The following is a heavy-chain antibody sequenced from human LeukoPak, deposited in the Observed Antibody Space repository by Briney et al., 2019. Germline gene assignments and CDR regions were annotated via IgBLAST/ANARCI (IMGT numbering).Heavy chain of an antibody. CDR2: INHSGST. J-gene: IGHJ3*02. V-gene: IGHV4-34*01. CDR3: AGDSSSSSENAFDI. D-gene: IGHD6-6*01. Sequence: PSETLSLTCAVYGGSFSGYYWSWIRQPPGKGLEWTGEINHSGSTNYNPSLKSRVTISVDTSKNQFSLKLSSVTAADTAVYYCAGDSSSSSENAFDIWGQGTMVTVSS. CDR1: GGSFSGYY.